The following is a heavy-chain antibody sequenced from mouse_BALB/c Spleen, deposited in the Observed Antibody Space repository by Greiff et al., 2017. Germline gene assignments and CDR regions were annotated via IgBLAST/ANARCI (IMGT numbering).Heavy chain of an antibody. CDR3: ARHEVQTWFAY. CDR2: ISSGGSYT. CDR1: GFTFSSYA. D-gene: IGHD2-14*01. V-gene: IGHV5-9-3*01. Sequence: EVNLVESGGGLVKPGGSLKLSCAASGFTFSSYAMSWVRQTPEKRLEWVATISSGGSYTYYPDSVKGRFTISRDNAKNTLYLQMSSLRSEDTAMYYCARHEVQTWFAYWGQGTLVTVSA. J-gene: IGHJ3*01.